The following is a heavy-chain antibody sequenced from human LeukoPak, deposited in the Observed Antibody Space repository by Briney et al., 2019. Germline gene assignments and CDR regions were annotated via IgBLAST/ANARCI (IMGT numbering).Heavy chain of an antibody. CDR2: ISSDGSST. V-gene: IGHV3-74*01. J-gene: IGHJ4*02. CDR3: ARDFYSRQFDY. CDR1: GFNFNNYW. D-gene: IGHD5-18*01. Sequence: PGGSLRLSCAASGFNFNNYWMHWVRQAPGKRLVCVSRISSDGSSTSYADSVQGRFTISRDNSKNTLYLQMNSLTAEDTAVYYCARDFYSRQFDYWGQGALVTVSS.